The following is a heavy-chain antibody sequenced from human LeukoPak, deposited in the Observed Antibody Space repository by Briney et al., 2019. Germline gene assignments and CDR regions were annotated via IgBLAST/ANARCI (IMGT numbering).Heavy chain of an antibody. Sequence: ASVKVSCKASGGTFSNYAISWVRQAPGQGLEWMGRIIPIFGIANYAQKFQDRVTITADKSTTTAYMDLSSLRTEDTAVYYCARMPYYYDSSGYSTTPYFDYWGQGTLVTVSS. J-gene: IGHJ4*02. CDR1: GGTFSNYA. V-gene: IGHV1-69*04. CDR3: ARMPYYYDSSGYSTTPYFDY. CDR2: IIPIFGIA. D-gene: IGHD3-22*01.